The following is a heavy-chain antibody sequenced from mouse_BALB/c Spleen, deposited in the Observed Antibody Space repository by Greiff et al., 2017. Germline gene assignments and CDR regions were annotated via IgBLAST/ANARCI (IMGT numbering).Heavy chain of an antibody. Sequence: QVQLKESGPGLVAPSQSLSITCTVSGFSLTSYGVHWVRQPPGKGLEWLGVIWAGGSTNYNSALMSRLSISKDNSKSQVFLKMNSLQTDDTAMYYCARVGVYYAMDYWGQGTSVTVSS. CDR1: GFSLTSYG. CDR2: IWAGGST. J-gene: IGHJ4*01. V-gene: IGHV2-9*02. CDR3: ARVGVYYAMDY.